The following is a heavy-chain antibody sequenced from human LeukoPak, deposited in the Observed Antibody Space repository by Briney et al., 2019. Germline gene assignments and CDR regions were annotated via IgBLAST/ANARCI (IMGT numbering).Heavy chain of an antibody. CDR3: ARDAYEWELNYYYYMDV. CDR1: GFTFSNYG. D-gene: IGHD1-26*01. J-gene: IGHJ6*03. Sequence: GGSLRLSCAASGFTFSNYGMHWVRQAPGKGLEWVAFIRFDGSNKYYADSVKGRFTISRDNSKNTLYLQMNSLRAEDTAVYYCARDAYEWELNYYYYMDVWGKGTTVTVSS. V-gene: IGHV3-30*02. CDR2: IRFDGSNK.